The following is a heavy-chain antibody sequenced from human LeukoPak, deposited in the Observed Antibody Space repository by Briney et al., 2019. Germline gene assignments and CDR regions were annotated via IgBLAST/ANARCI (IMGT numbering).Heavy chain of an antibody. CDR1: DGSISIYY. V-gene: IGHV4-4*08. CDR2: IYSGGNT. Sequence: SETLSLTCTVSDGSISIYYWSWVRQPPGKGLEWIGYIYSGGNTIYNPSLKSRVTISVDTSKNQFSLKLSSVTAADTAVYYCVRDRELTYWGQGTLVTVSS. CDR3: VRDRELTY. J-gene: IGHJ4*02. D-gene: IGHD1-26*01.